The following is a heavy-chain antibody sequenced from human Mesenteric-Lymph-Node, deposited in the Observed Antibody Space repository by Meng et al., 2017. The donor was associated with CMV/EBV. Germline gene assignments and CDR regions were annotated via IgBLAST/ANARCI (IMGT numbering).Heavy chain of an antibody. D-gene: IGHD3-3*01. V-gene: IGHV4-30-4*01. J-gene: IGHJ4*02. CDR2: IYYSGST. Sequence: CALSGCSISSGAYYWSWIRQPPGKGLEWIWYIYYSGSTYYNPSLKSRVTISVDTSKNQFSLKLSSVTAADTAVYYCARGPTITISDYWGQGTLVTVSS. CDR3: ARGPTITISDY. CDR1: GCSISSGAYY.